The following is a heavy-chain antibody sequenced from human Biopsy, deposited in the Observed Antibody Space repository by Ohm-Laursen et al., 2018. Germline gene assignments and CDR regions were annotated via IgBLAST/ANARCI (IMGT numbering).Heavy chain of an antibody. Sequence: SDTLSLTCSVSGGSLSNYYWSWIRQPAGKGLEWIGRIYTSGSSNKNPSLMSRVTVSVDTSKKQFSLKVYSVTAADTAVYYCARDYGLELGGLEAFDIWGQGTMVTVSS. J-gene: IGHJ3*02. CDR1: GGSLSNYY. D-gene: IGHD1-7*01. CDR3: ARDYGLELGGLEAFDI. CDR2: IYTSGSS. V-gene: IGHV4-4*07.